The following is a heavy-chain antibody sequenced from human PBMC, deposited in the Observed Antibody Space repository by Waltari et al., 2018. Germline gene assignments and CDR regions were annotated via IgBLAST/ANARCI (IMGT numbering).Heavy chain of an antibody. CDR3: ARAPKRTSSEVDY. J-gene: IGHJ4*02. CDR2: MNQDGSEK. V-gene: IGHV3-7*01. CDR1: GGSFSSWY. D-gene: IGHD6-19*01. Sequence: VQLQQWGAGLLKPSETLSLTCAVYGGSFSSWYMSWFRQAPGKGLEWVANMNQDGSEKNYVDSVKGRFTISRDNAKNSLSLQMNSLRVEDTAVYYCARAPKRTSSEVDYWGQGTLVTVSS.